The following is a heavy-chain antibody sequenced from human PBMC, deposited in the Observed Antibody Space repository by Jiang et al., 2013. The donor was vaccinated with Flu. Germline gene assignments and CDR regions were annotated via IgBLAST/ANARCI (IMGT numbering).Heavy chain of an antibody. J-gene: IGHJ4*02. CDR2: IKQDGSEK. CDR3: ASGRNSDTSAYRSLDY. V-gene: IGHV3-7*03. D-gene: IGHD3-22*01. Sequence: LSCAASGFTFSNYWMSWVRQAPGKGLEWVSNIKQDGSEKSYVDSVKGRFTISRDNAQNSLYLQMNSLRAEDTAIYYCASGRNSDTSAYRSLDYWGQGTLVTVSS. CDR1: GFTFSNYW.